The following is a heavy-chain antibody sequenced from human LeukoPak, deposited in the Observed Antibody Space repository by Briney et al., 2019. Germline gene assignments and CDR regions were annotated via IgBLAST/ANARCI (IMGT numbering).Heavy chain of an antibody. D-gene: IGHD4-23*01. Sequence: GGSLRLSCAASGFTVSSNYMSWVRQAPGKGLEWVSVIYSGAGRTDYADSVKGRFTISRDNSKSTLYLQMNGLRAEDTAVYYCARELRWSLGYWGQGTLVTVSS. V-gene: IGHV3-53*01. CDR1: GFTVSSNY. CDR3: ARELRWSLGY. CDR2: IYSGAGRT. J-gene: IGHJ4*02.